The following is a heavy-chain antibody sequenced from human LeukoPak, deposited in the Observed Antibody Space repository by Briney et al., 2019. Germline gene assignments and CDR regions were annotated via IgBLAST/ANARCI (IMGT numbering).Heavy chain of an antibody. CDR1: GHTFSTYD. D-gene: IGHD2-2*01. Sequence: ASVKVSCKTSGHTFSTYDINWLRQAAGQGLEWMGWMNPNSANTGFAQKFQGRAAITRDTSTATAYLELSSLTSEDTAVYYCARAIRYQLLSDYWGQGTLVTVSS. V-gene: IGHV1-8*03. CDR3: ARAIRYQLLSDY. CDR2: MNPNSANT. J-gene: IGHJ4*02.